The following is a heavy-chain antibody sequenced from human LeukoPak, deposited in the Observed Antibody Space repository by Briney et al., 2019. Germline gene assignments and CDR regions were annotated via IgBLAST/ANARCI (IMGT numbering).Heavy chain of an antibody. D-gene: IGHD6-19*01. Sequence: QPGGSLRLSCAASGFTFSRHWMSWVRQASGKGLEWVSAISASGGSTYYADSVKGRFTISRDNSKNTLSLQMNSLRAEDTAAYYCAKGRSGWYSDFDYWGQGTLVTVSS. J-gene: IGHJ4*02. CDR2: ISASGGST. CDR1: GFTFSRHW. CDR3: AKGRSGWYSDFDY. V-gene: IGHV3-23*01.